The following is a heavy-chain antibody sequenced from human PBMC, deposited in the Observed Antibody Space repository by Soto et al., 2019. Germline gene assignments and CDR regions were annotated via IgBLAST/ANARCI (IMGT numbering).Heavy chain of an antibody. CDR3: APWFGAFDY. CDR2: ISYDGSNK. Sequence: QVQLVESGGGVVQPGRSLRLSCAASGFTFSSYGMHWVRQAPGKGLEWVAVISYDGSNKYYADSVKGRFTISRDNSKNTRYLQMNSLRAEDTAVYYCAPWFGAFDYWSQGTLVTVSS. V-gene: IGHV3-30*03. D-gene: IGHD3-10*01. CDR1: GFTFSSYG. J-gene: IGHJ4*02.